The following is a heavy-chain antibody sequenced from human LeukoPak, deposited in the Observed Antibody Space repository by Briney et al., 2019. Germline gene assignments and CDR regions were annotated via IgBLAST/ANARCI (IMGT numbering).Heavy chain of an antibody. J-gene: IGHJ4*02. CDR3: ARVPNALGSYYPDY. CDR2: MYYSGNS. CDR1: GGSISSYY. V-gene: IGHV4-59*01. Sequence: PSETLSLPCTVSGGSISSYYWSWIRQPPGKGLEWIGYMYYSGNSKYNPSLKSRVTISADTSKNEFSLKLSSVTAADTAVYYCARVPNALGSYYPDYWGQGTLVTVSS. D-gene: IGHD3-10*01.